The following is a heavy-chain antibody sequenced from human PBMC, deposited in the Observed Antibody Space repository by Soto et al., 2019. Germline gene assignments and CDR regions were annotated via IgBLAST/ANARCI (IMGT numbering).Heavy chain of an antibody. CDR1: GGSFSGYY. CDR3: ASLYGDYVDY. D-gene: IGHD4-17*01. Sequence: QVQLQQWGAGLLKPSETLSLTCAVYGGSFSGYYWSWIRQPPGKGLEWIGEINHSGSTNHNPSLKSRVTISVDTSKNQFSLKLSSVTAADTAVYYCASLYGDYVDYWGQGTLVTVSS. V-gene: IGHV4-34*01. J-gene: IGHJ4*02. CDR2: INHSGST.